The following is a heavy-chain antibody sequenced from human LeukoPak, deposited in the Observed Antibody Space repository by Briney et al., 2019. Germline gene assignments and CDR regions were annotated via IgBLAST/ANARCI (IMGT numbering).Heavy chain of an antibody. CDR3: ARSRGFDP. J-gene: IGHJ5*02. CDR1: GGSFSGYY. CDR2: INHSGST. V-gene: IGHV4-34*01. Sequence: SETLSLTCAVYGGSFSGYYWSWIRQPPGKGLEWIGEINHSGSTNYNPSLKSRVTISVDTSKNQFSLKLSSVTVADTAVYYCARSRGFDPWGQGTLVTVSS.